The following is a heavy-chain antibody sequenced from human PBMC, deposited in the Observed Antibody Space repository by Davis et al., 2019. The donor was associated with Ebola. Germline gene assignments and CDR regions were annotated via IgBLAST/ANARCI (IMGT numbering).Heavy chain of an antibody. CDR1: GGTFSSYA. CDR3: ARDSRTNFGVVIPLHY. Sequence: SVKVSCKASGGTFSSYAISWVRQAPGQGLEWMGGIIPIFGTANYAQRFQGRVTITADESRTTAYMELSSLRSEDTAVYYCARDSRTNFGVVIPLHYWGQGAMVTVSS. J-gene: IGHJ4*02. V-gene: IGHV1-69*13. D-gene: IGHD3-3*01. CDR2: IIPIFGTA.